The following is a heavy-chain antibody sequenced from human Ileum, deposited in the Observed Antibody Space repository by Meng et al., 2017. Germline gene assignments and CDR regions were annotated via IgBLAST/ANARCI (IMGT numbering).Heavy chain of an antibody. CDR3: VREDSSGYWAY. D-gene: IGHD3-22*01. CDR1: TFTSRA. CDR2: IIAGSGST. Sequence: QGQIWTAGAAVKGPGASVRVSCNTFTSRAIQWARQAAGQRLEWMGWIIAGSGSTRYSQKFQGRITITRDTSANIAYMDLSSLRFEDTAVYYCVREDSSGYWAYWGQGTLVTVSS. V-gene: IGHV1-3*01. J-gene: IGHJ4*02.